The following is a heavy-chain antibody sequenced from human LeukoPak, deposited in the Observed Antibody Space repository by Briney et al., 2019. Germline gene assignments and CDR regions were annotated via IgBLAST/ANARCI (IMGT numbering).Heavy chain of an antibody. CDR1: GFTFSDYY. CDR2: ARNKADSYST. J-gene: IGHJ4*02. Sequence: SGGSLRLSCTASGFTFSDYYMDWVRQAPGKGLEWVGRARNKADSYSTEYAASVKGRFTISRDDSKNSLYLQMNSLKTEDTAVYYCARSGSIAVVVPAATLVDYWGQGTLVTVSP. CDR3: ARSGSIAVVVPAATLVDY. D-gene: IGHD2-2*01. V-gene: IGHV3-72*01.